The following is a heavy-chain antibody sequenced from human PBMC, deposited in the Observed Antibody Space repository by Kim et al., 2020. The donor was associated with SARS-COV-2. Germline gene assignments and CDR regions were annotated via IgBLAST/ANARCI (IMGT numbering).Heavy chain of an antibody. CDR3: ARAAYPLTYYDFWSGYYY. CDR1: GGSISSYY. CDR2: IYTSGST. Sequence: SETLSLTCTVSGGSISSYYWSWIWQPAGKGLEWIGSIYTSGSTNYNPSLKSRVTMSVDTSKNQFSLKLSSVTAADTAVAYCARAAYPLTYYDFWSGYYY. D-gene: IGHD3-3*01. V-gene: IGHV4-4*07. J-gene: IGHJ6*01.